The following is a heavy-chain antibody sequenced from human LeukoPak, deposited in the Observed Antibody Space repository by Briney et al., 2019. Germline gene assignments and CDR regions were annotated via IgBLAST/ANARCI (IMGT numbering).Heavy chain of an antibody. CDR2: IYYSGST. Sequence: PSETLSLTCAVYGGSFSGYYWSWIRQPPGKGLEWIGYIYYSGSTNYNPSLKSRVTISVDTSKNQFSLKLSSVTAADTAVYYCASRDVWGQGTTVTVSS. CDR3: ASRDV. J-gene: IGHJ6*02. V-gene: IGHV4-59*01. CDR1: GGSFSGYY.